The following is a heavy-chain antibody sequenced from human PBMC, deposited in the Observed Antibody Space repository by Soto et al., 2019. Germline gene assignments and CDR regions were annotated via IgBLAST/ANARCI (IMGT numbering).Heavy chain of an antibody. V-gene: IGHV3-30-3*01. Sequence: GGSLRLSCAASGFSFSSYAMHWVRQAPGKGLEWVAVISFDGSNKYYSDSVKGRFTISRDKSKNTLYLQINSLRAEDTAVYYCARDKYDGGYYNYIMDVWGQGTTVTVSS. CDR2: ISFDGSNK. D-gene: IGHD3-16*01. J-gene: IGHJ6*02. CDR3: ARDKYDGGYYNYIMDV. CDR1: GFSFSSYA.